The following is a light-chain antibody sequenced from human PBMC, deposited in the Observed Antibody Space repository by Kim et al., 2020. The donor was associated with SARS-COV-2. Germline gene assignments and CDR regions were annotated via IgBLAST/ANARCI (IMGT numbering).Light chain of an antibody. CDR1: IIGVKS. CDR2: YET. Sequence: SYELTQPPSVSVAPGKTATITCGGNIIGVKSVNWYQQKPGQAPVLVIYYETDRPSGIPERFSGSRSANTATLTISRVEAGDEADYYCQVWDVSYGDHVVF. CDR3: QVWDVSYGDHVV. V-gene: IGLV3-21*04. J-gene: IGLJ2*01.